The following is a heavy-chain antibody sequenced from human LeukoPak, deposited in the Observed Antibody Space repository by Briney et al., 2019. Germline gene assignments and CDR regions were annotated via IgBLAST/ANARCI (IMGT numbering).Heavy chain of an antibody. D-gene: IGHD3-22*01. CDR2: ISWNSGSI. Sequence: PGGSPRLSCAASGFTFDDYAMHWVQQAPGKGLEWVSGISWNSGSIGYADSVKGRFTISRDNAKNSLYLQMNSLRAEDMALYYCAKGSSGYFGWFDPWGQGTLVTVSS. CDR3: AKGSSGYFGWFDP. CDR1: GFTFDDYA. J-gene: IGHJ5*02. V-gene: IGHV3-9*03.